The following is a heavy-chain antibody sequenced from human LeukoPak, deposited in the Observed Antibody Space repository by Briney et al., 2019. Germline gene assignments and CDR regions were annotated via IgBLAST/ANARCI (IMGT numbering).Heavy chain of an antibody. D-gene: IGHD4-11*01. V-gene: IGHV1-18*01. CDR1: GYTFTSYG. CDR3: ARDLYRDSLPVSWFDP. J-gene: IGHJ5*02. Sequence: AASVKVSCKASGYTFTSYGINWVRQAPGQGLEWMGWISDYNGNTNYAQKLQGRVTMTTDTSTSTAYMELRSLRSDDTAVYYCARDLYRDSLPVSWFDPWGQGTLVTVSS. CDR2: ISDYNGNT.